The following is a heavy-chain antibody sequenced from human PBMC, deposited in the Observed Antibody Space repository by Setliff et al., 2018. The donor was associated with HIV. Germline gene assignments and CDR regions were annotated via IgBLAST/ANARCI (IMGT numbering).Heavy chain of an antibody. V-gene: IGHV4-61*02. CDR3: ARVARGGYSSSWYYFDY. CDR1: GGSISSGSYY. Sequence: SETLSLTCTVAGGSISSGSYYWSWIRQPAGKGPQWSARSYTSGSTKYNPSLKSRFTISVDTYKNQFSLKVSSVTAADTAVYYCARVARGGYSSSWYYFDYWGQGTLVTVSS. J-gene: IGHJ4*02. D-gene: IGHD6-13*01. CDR2: SYTSGST.